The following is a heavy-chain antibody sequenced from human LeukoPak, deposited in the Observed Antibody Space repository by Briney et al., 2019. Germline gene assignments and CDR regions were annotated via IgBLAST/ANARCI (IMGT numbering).Heavy chain of an antibody. CDR2: IKPDGSEK. Sequence: GGSLRLSCAASGFTFSTYWMSWVRQAPGKGLQWVVNIKPDGSEKYYVDSVKGRFTISRDNSKNTLYLQMNSLRAEDTAVYYCARSRYCSSTSCYGFLDYWGQGTLVTVSS. D-gene: IGHD2-2*01. CDR3: ARSRYCSSTSCYGFLDY. CDR1: GFTFSTYW. J-gene: IGHJ4*02. V-gene: IGHV3-7*04.